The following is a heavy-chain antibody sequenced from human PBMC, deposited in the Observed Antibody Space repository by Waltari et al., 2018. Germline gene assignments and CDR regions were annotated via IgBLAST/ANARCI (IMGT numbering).Heavy chain of an antibody. V-gene: IGHV1-69*05. D-gene: IGHD6-13*01. J-gene: IGHJ4*02. CDR2: IIPIFGTA. CDR3: ASPSSPGIAAAEIGLDY. CDR1: GGTFSSYA. Sequence: QVQLVQSGAEVKKPGSSVKVSCKASGGTFSSYAISWVRQAPGQGLEWMGGIIPIFGTANYAQKFQGRVTITTDESTSTAYMELSSLRSEDTAVYYCASPSSPGIAAAEIGLDYWGQGTLVTVSS.